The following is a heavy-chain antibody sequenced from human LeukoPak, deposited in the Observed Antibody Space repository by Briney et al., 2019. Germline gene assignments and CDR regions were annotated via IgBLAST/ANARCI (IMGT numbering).Heavy chain of an antibody. Sequence: PGGSLRLSCAASGFTFSSYGMTWVRQAPGKGLEWVSAISGSGGTTFYADSVKGRFTISRDNSKNTLYLQMNSLRAEDTAVYYCAKAGPYYFVYWGQGTLVTVSS. J-gene: IGHJ4*02. V-gene: IGHV3-23*01. CDR2: ISGSGGTT. CDR3: AKAGPYYFVY. CDR1: GFTFSSYG.